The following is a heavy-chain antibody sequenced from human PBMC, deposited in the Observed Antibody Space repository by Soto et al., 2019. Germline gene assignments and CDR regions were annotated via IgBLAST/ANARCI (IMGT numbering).Heavy chain of an antibody. CDR1: GFTFDDYA. CDR3: AKAQRAWIQVGMDV. J-gene: IGHJ6*02. Sequence: DVQLVESGGGLVQPGRSLRLSCAASGFTFDDYAMHWVRQAPGKGLEWVSSISWNSGGIGYADSVKGRFTISRDNAKNSLYLQMNSLRGEDTALYYCAKAQRAWIQVGMDVWGQGTTVTVSS. V-gene: IGHV3-9*01. D-gene: IGHD5-18*01. CDR2: ISWNSGGI.